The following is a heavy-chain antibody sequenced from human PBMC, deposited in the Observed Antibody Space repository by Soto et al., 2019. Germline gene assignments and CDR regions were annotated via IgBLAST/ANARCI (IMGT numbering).Heavy chain of an antibody. CDR2: ISWDGGST. J-gene: IGHJ6*02. CDR1: GFTFDDYT. V-gene: IGHV3-43*01. CDR3: AKDRTSYSGYGHYYYGMDV. Sequence: GGSLRLSCAASGFTFDDYTMHWVRQAPGKGLEWVSLISWDGGSTYYADSVKGRFTISRDNSKNSLYLQMNSLRTEDTALYYCAKDRTSYSGYGHYYYGMDVWGQGTTVTSP. D-gene: IGHD5-12*01.